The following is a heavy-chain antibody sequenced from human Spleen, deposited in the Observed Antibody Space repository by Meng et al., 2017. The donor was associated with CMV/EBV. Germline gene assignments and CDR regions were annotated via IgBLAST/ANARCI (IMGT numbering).Heavy chain of an antibody. D-gene: IGHD6-19*01. V-gene: IGHV3-21*01. CDR3: ARDSSGWSYYYYYAMDV. CDR1: GFTFTTFS. J-gene: IGHJ6*02. CDR2: ISSSSTSI. Sequence: GGSLRLSCAASGFTFTTFSMNWVRQAPGKGLEWVSSISSSSTSIYYADSVKGRFTISKDNAKNSLYLEMNSLRAEDTAVYYCARDSSGWSYYYYYAMDVWGQGTTVTVSS.